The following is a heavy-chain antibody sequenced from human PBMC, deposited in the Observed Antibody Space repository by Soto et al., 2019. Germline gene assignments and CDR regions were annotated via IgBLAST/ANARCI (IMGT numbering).Heavy chain of an antibody. CDR3: ARVKQYRKKLRYYYYGMDV. Sequence: GGSLRLSCAASGFTFSSYDMHWVRQATGKGLEWVSAIGTAGDTYYPGSVKGRFTISRENAKNSLYLQMNSLRAEDTAVYYCARVKQYRKKLRYYYYGMDVWGQGTTVTVSS. J-gene: IGHJ6*02. CDR2: IGTAGDT. D-gene: IGHD4-4*01. CDR1: GFTFSSYD. V-gene: IGHV3-13*01.